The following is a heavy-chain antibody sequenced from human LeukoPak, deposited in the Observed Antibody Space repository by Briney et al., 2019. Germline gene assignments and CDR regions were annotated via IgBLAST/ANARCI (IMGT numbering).Heavy chain of an antibody. Sequence: SETLSLTCTVSGGSISSDDCYWSWIRQPPGKGLEWIGSIYYSGSTYYNPSLKSRVTISIDTSKNQFSLKLSSVTAADTAVYYCARDMGVLRSSDYYYYMDVWGKGTTVTVSS. D-gene: IGHD3-16*01. CDR2: IYYSGST. CDR1: GGSISSDDCY. J-gene: IGHJ6*03. CDR3: ARDMGVLRSSDYYYYMDV. V-gene: IGHV4-30-4*08.